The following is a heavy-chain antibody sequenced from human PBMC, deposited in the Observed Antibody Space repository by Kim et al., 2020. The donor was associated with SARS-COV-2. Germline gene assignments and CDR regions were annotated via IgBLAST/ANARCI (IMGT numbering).Heavy chain of an antibody. Sequence: GGSLRLSCAASGFTFSSYAMHWVRQAPGKGLEYVSAISSNGGSTYYANSVKGRFTISRDNSKNTLYLQMGSLRAEDMAVYYCARGRRLVPFDYWGQGTLV. CDR2: ISSNGGST. J-gene: IGHJ4*02. CDR3: ARGRRLVPFDY. D-gene: IGHD6-19*01. V-gene: IGHV3-64*01. CDR1: GFTFSSYA.